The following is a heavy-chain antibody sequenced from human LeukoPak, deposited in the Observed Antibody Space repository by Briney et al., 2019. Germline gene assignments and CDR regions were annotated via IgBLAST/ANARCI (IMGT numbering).Heavy chain of an antibody. V-gene: IGHV4-39*07. CDR2: IYYSGST. Sequence: SETLSLTCTVSGGSISSSTYYWGWIRQPPGKGLEWIGSIYYSGSTYYNPSLKSRVTISVDTSKNQFSLKLYSVTAADTAVYYCARDFTQLRTIGYCSGGGCYSGAFDIWGQGTMVTVSS. CDR1: GGSISSSTYY. CDR3: ARDFTQLRTIGYCSGGGCYSGAFDI. D-gene: IGHD2-15*01. J-gene: IGHJ3*02.